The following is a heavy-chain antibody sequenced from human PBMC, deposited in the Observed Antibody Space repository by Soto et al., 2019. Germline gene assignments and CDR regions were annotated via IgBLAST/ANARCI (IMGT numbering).Heavy chain of an antibody. CDR3: ATIAARPRGGYYYYYYMDV. CDR1: GGSVSSGSYY. V-gene: IGHV4-61*01. J-gene: IGHJ6*03. Sequence: SETLSLTCTVSGGSVSSGSYYWSWIRQPPGKGLEWIGYIYYSGSTNYNPSLKSRVTISVDTSKNQFSLKLSSVTAADTAVYYCATIAARPRGGYYYYYYMDVWGKGTTVTVSS. CDR2: IYYSGST. D-gene: IGHD6-6*01.